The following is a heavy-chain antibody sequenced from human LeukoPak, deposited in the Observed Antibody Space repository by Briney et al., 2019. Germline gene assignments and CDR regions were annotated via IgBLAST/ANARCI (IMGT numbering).Heavy chain of an antibody. Sequence: PGGSLRLYCAASGFTFSSYAMSWVRQAPGKGLEWVSAISGSGGSTYYADSVKGRFTISRDNSKNTLYLQMNSLRAEDTAVYYCAKVRYYDSSGSFDYWGQGTLVTVSS. V-gene: IGHV3-23*01. CDR1: GFTFSSYA. J-gene: IGHJ4*02. D-gene: IGHD3-22*01. CDR2: ISGSGGST. CDR3: AKVRYYDSSGSFDY.